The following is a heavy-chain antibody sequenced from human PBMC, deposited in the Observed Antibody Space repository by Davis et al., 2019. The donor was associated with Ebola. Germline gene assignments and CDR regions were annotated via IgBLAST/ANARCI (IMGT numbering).Heavy chain of an antibody. CDR2: IWPGDSDT. V-gene: IGHV5-51*01. Sequence: GESLKISCKTSGYTFTNYWTGWVRQLPGKGLEWMGIIWPGDSDTRYNPSFEGHVTISADKSINTAYLQWGSLRASDTAMYYCARQGTNGYLNWFDPWGQGTLVTVSS. J-gene: IGHJ5*02. CDR1: GYTFTNYW. CDR3: ARQGTNGYLNWFDP. D-gene: IGHD2-8*01.